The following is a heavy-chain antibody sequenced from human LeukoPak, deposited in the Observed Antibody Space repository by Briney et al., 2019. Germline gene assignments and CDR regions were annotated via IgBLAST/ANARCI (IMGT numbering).Heavy chain of an antibody. CDR2: IIPLLGTP. D-gene: IGHD3-22*01. CDR1: GGTFNSFA. J-gene: IGHJ1*01. Sequence: EASVKVSCKASGGTFNSFAISWVRQAPGQGLEWVGGIIPLLGTPDYAQKFQGRVTITSDKYTGTAYIELSSLRSEDTAMYYCARMKYFDSTGYSHAEYFQHWGQGTLVIVSS. V-gene: IGHV1-69*10. CDR3: ARMKYFDSTGYSHAEYFQH.